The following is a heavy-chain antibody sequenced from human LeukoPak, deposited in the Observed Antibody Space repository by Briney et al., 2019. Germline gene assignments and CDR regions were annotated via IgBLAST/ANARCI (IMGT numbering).Heavy chain of an antibody. J-gene: IGHJ3*02. CDR1: GFTFSSYA. CDR2: IRYDGSNK. CDR3: AGEARIVVVPAAISDAFDI. V-gene: IGHV3-30*02. D-gene: IGHD2-2*02. Sequence: GGSLRLSCAASGFTFSSYAMHWVRQAPGKGLEWVAFIRYDGSNKYYADSVKGRFTISRDNSKSTLYLQMNSLRAEDTAVYYCAGEARIVVVPAAISDAFDIWGQGTMVTVSS.